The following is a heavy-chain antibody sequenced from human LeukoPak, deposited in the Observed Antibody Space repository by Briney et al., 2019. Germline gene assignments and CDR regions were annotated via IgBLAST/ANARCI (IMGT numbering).Heavy chain of an antibody. CDR2: INPNSGGT. Sequence: ASVKVSCKASGHTFTGYYMHWVRQAPGQGLEWMGWINPNSGGTNYAQKFQGRVTMTRDTSISTAYMELSRLRSDDTAVYYCARVKGLHCGGDCYPYYFDYWGQGTLVTVSS. V-gene: IGHV1-2*02. J-gene: IGHJ4*02. CDR3: ARVKGLHCGGDCYPYYFDY. D-gene: IGHD2-21*02. CDR1: GHTFTGYY.